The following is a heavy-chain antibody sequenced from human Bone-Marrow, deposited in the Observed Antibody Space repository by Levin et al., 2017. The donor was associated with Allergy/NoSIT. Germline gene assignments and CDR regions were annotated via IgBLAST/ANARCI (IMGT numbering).Heavy chain of an antibody. CDR1: GFIFDDYA. V-gene: IGHV3-20*04. Sequence: GESLKISCVASGFIFDDYALTWVRQVPGKGLEWVAGVNWNGVNRYYAESVKGRFTISRDNANSSLYLQMNSLRAEDTAFYYCARDAYCSGSKGPFEDWGQGTLVTVSP. CDR3: ARDAYCSGSKGPFED. D-gene: IGHD3-10*01. J-gene: IGHJ4*02. CDR2: VNWNGVNR.